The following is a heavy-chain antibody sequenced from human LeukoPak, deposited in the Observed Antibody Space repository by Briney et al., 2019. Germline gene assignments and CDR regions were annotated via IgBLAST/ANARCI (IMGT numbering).Heavy chain of an antibody. CDR1: GFTFTTYS. V-gene: IGHV3-7*01. CDR2: IDQDGSEK. Sequence: GGSLRLSCVASGFTFTTYSLNWVRQAPGKGLEWVANIDQDGSEKNYVDSVKGRFTISRDNAKNSLYLQLNSLRAEDTAVYYCARDQVGIFDYWGQGTLVTVSS. J-gene: IGHJ4*02. D-gene: IGHD1-26*01. CDR3: ARDQVGIFDY.